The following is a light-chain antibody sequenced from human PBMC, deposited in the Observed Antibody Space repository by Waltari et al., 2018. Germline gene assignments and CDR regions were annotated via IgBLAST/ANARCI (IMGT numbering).Light chain of an antibody. CDR2: DVY. CDR1: SSNIGSYS. Sequence: QSVLTQPPSVSAAPGQKVTISCSGSSSNIGSYSVSWYQQLPGTAPKLLIYDVYKRPSEIRARSSGPKSGTSATLGITGLQTGDEAEYYCGTLDNDLSPGGVFGGGTKLTVL. V-gene: IGLV1-51*01. CDR3: GTLDNDLSPGGV. J-gene: IGLJ3*02.